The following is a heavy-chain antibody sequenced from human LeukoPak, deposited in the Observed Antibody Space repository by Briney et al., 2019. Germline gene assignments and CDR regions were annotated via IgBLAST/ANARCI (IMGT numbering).Heavy chain of an antibody. Sequence: ASVKVSCKASGYTFTSYYMHWVRQAPGQGLEWMGIINPSGGSTSYAQKFQGRVTMTRDTSISTAYMELSRLRSDDTAVYYCARDPELYCSSTSCYERRDYWGQGTLVTVSS. CDR1: GYTFTSYY. D-gene: IGHD2-2*01. V-gene: IGHV1-46*01. CDR2: INPSGGST. CDR3: ARDPELYCSSTSCYERRDY. J-gene: IGHJ4*02.